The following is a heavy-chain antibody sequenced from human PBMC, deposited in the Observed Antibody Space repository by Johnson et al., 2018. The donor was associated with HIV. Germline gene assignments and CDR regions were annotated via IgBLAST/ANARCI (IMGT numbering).Heavy chain of an antibody. CDR2: ILFDGVYK. J-gene: IGHJ3*02. D-gene: IGHD6-13*01. Sequence: QGQLVESGGGVVQPGRSQRLSCAASGFPFRDSAMHWVRQAPGKGMEWVAVILFDGVYKHYAESVKGRFTISRDNSKNTLYLQMNSLRGEDTAVYYCARDPFTFQQLVNFDAFDIWGQGTMVTVSS. CDR1: GFPFRDSA. V-gene: IGHV3-30-3*01. CDR3: ARDPFTFQQLVNFDAFDI.